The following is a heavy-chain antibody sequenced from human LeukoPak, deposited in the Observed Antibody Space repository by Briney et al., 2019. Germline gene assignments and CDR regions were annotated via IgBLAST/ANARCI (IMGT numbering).Heavy chain of an antibody. CDR2: IYYSGST. Sequence: SETLSLTCTVSGGSISSSSYYWGWIRQPPGKGLEWIGSIYYSGSTYYNPSLKSRVAISVDTSKNQFSLKLSSVTAADTAVYYCARVVRAATVPNFDYWGQGTLVTVSS. D-gene: IGHD5-18*01. J-gene: IGHJ4*02. CDR3: ARVVRAATVPNFDY. CDR1: GGSISSSSYY. V-gene: IGHV4-39*07.